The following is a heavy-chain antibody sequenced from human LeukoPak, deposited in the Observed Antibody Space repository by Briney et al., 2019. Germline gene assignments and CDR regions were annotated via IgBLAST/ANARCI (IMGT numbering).Heavy chain of an antibody. J-gene: IGHJ6*03. V-gene: IGHV1-69*06. D-gene: IGHD6-13*01. Sequence: SVKVSCKTSGGTFSTYAITWVRQTPGQGLEWMGGIIPMFGTANYAQKFQDRVTITADKSTSTAYMELSSLRSEDTAVYYCARVVGLTGYSSTWYSGYYYYMDVWGKGTTVTISS. CDR1: GGTFSTYA. CDR3: ARVVGLTGYSSTWYSGYYYYMDV. CDR2: IIPMFGTA.